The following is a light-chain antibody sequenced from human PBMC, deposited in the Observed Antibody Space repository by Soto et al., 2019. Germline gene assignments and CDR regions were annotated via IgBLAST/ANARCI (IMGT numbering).Light chain of an antibody. V-gene: IGKV4-1*01. CDR1: HSLLYSSNNQNY. CDR3: QQYYSTPLT. J-gene: IGKJ4*01. CDR2: WAS. Sequence: DIVMTQSPDSLAVSLGERATTNCKSSHSLLYSSNNQNYLTWYQQKPGQPPKLLIYWASTRESGVPDRFSGSGSGTDFTLTISSLQAEDVAVYYCQQYYSTPLTFGGGTKVDIK.